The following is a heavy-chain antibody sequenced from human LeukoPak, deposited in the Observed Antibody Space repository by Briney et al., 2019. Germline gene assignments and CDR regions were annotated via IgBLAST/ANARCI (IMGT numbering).Heavy chain of an antibody. Sequence: GGSLRLSCAASGFTFSRHSMNWVRQAPGKGLEWVSSISSSSIYIYYADSVKGRFTISRDNAKNSLYLQMNSLRAEDTAVYYCARGGDNYGYNFDYWGQGTLVTVSS. CDR1: GFTFSRHS. V-gene: IGHV3-21*01. J-gene: IGHJ4*02. D-gene: IGHD5-18*01. CDR2: ISSSSIYI. CDR3: ARGGDNYGYNFDY.